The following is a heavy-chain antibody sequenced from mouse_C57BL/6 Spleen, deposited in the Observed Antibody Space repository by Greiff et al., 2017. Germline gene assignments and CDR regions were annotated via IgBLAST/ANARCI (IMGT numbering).Heavy chain of an antibody. Sequence: EVQRVESGGGLVQPKGSLKLSCAASGFSFNTYAMNWVRQAPGKGLEWVARIRSKSNNYATYYADSVKDRFTISRDDSESMLYLQMNNLTTEDTAMYYCVRTGTHYFDYWGQGTTLTVSS. CDR2: IRSKSNNYAT. CDR3: VRTGTHYFDY. J-gene: IGHJ2*01. CDR1: GFSFNTYA. D-gene: IGHD4-1*01. V-gene: IGHV10-1*01.